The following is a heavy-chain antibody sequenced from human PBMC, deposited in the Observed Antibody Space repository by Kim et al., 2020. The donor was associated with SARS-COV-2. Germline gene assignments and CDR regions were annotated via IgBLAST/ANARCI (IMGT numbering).Heavy chain of an antibody. J-gene: IGHJ4*02. CDR2: IRSKAYGGTT. CDR3: TRDGDGDRWELTLIDY. V-gene: IGHV3-49*03. CDR1: GFTFGDYA. Sequence: GGSLRLSCTASGFTFGDYAMSWFRQAPGKGLEWVGFIRSKAYGGTTEYAASVKGRFTISRDDSKSIAYLQMNSLKTEDTAVYYCTRDGDGDRWELTLIDYWGQGTLVTVSS. D-gene: IGHD1-26*01.